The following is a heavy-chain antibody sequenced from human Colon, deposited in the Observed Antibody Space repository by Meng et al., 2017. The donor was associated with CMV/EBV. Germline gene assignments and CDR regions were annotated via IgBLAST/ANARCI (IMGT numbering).Heavy chain of an antibody. CDR2: IRFDGSQQ. J-gene: IGHJ4*02. CDR3: ATDHLWGMPN. Sequence: VKLVESGVGAVQRGGFLGLSCVTSGFIFSHYSMQWVRQSPGKGLEWVAHIRFDGSQQFYVQSVKGRFTVSRHDPKNTLYLQMNDLRPEDTGVYYCATDHLWGMPNRGRGTLVTVSS. D-gene: IGHD3-3*02. CDR1: GFIFSHYS. V-gene: IGHV3-30*02.